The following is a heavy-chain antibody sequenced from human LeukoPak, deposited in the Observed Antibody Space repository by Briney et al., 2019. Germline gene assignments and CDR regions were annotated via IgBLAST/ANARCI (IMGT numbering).Heavy chain of an antibody. J-gene: IGHJ4*02. CDR1: GFTFSNYA. D-gene: IGHD2-15*01. CDR2: ISGSSDIT. CDR3: AKDAGDCSGGDCLWVDY. V-gene: IGHV3-23*01. Sequence: GGSLRLSCAASGFTFSNYAMSWVRQAPGKGLEWVSVISGSSDITYYADSVKGRFTISRDNSKNKLYLQMNSLTAEDTAVYYCAKDAGDCSGGDCLWVDYWGQGTLVTVSS.